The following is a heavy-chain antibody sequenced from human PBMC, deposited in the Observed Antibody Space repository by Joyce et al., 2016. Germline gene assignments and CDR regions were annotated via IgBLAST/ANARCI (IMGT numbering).Heavy chain of an antibody. Sequence: EVQVLESGGGLVQPGGSLRLSCVASELTFSSYAMTWVRQAQGKGLELMSAISGSGGITHYADSVKGRFTISRDNSKNTLYLQMNSLRAEDTAIYYCAKLLYAQYYYGMDVWGQGTTVTVSS. J-gene: IGHJ6*02. CDR1: ELTFSSYA. V-gene: IGHV3-23*01. CDR2: ISGSGGIT. CDR3: AKLLYAQYYYGMDV. D-gene: IGHD2/OR15-2a*01.